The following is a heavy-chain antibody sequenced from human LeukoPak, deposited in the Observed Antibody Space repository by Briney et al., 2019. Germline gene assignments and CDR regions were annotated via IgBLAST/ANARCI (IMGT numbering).Heavy chain of an antibody. V-gene: IGHV3-23*01. D-gene: IGHD6-13*01. Sequence: GGSLRLSCAASGFTFSSYAMSWVRQAPGKGLEWVSAISGSGGSTYYADSVKGRLTISRDNSKNTLYLQMNSLRAEDTAVYYCAKDGTGYSSSWVDYWGQGTLVTVSS. CDR2: ISGSGGST. J-gene: IGHJ4*02. CDR1: GFTFSSYA. CDR3: AKDGTGYSSSWVDY.